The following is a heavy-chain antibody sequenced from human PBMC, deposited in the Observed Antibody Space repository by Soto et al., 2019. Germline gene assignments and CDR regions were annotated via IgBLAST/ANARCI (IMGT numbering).Heavy chain of an antibody. Sequence: EVQLVESGGGLVQPGGSLRLSCAASGFTFSSYWMSWVRQAPGKGLEWVANVKQDGSEKYYVYSVKGRFTISRDNAKNSLYLQMNSRRAEETAIYYWARDFGGGIAVAGMCFDYWGQGTLVTVSS. V-gene: IGHV3-7*03. D-gene: IGHD6-19*01. CDR3: ARDFGGGIAVAGMCFDY. CDR1: GFTFSSYW. CDR2: VKQDGSEK. J-gene: IGHJ4*02.